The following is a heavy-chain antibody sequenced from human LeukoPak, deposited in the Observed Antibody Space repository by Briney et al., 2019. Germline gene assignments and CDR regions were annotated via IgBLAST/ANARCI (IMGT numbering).Heavy chain of an antibody. CDR2: IYYSGST. J-gene: IGHJ6*02. D-gene: IGHD2-2*01. CDR3: ARHDCITTTCYYFYGMDV. V-gene: IGHV4-39*01. CDR1: GGSISCSSHY. Sequence: SETLSLTCTVSGGSISCSSHYWGWIRQPPGKGPEWIGSIYYSGSTYYNPSLKSRVTISVDTSKNQFSLKLSSVTATDTAVYYCARHDCITTTCYYFYGMDVWGQGTTVTVSS.